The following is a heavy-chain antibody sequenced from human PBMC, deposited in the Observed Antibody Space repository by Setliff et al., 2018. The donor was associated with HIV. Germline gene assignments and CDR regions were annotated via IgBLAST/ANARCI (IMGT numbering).Heavy chain of an antibody. CDR3: ARNPCSGGSCPDAFDI. J-gene: IGHJ3*02. Sequence: SETLSLTCAVYGGSISSYYWSWIRQPPGKGLEWIGYIYYSGSTNYNPSLKSRVTISVDTSKNQFSLKLSSVTAADTAVYYCARNPCSGGSCPDAFDIWGQGTMVTVSS. CDR1: GGSISSYY. V-gene: IGHV4-59*01. D-gene: IGHD2-15*01. CDR2: IYYSGST.